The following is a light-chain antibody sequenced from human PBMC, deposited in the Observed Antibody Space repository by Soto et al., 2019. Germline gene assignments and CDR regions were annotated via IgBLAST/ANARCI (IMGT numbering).Light chain of an antibody. CDR1: QSVGKNY. Sequence: EIVLTQSPGTLSLSPGERATLSCRASQSVGKNYLAWYQQKSGQAPRLLIHGASNRATGIPDRFSGSGSGTDFTLTISRLEPEDFVAYYCQQYASSPLTFSGGTKVDIK. V-gene: IGKV3-20*01. CDR3: QQYASSPLT. CDR2: GAS. J-gene: IGKJ4*01.